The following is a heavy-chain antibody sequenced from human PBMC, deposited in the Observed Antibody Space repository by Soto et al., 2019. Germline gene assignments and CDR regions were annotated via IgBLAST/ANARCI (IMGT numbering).Heavy chain of an antibody. D-gene: IGHD2-2*01. CDR2: ISNYNGNT. J-gene: IGHJ5*02. CDR1: GYTFTSYG. Sequence: GASVKVSCKSSGYTFTSYGMSWVRQAPGQGLEWMGWISNYNGNTNYAQKVQDRVTMTTDTSASTTYMELRSLRSDDTAGYYCARGPRYCSSTTCFLGVTWFDPWGQGTLGTVSS. V-gene: IGHV1-18*04. CDR3: ARGPRYCSSTTCFLGVTWFDP.